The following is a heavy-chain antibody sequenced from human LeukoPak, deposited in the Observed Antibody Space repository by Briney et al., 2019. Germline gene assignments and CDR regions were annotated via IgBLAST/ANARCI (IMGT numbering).Heavy chain of an antibody. CDR2: IKQDGREK. Sequence: GGSLRLSCAASGFTFSSYWMSWVRQAPGKGLEWVANIKQDGREKYYVDSVKGRFTISRDNAKDSLYLQMNSLRAEDTAVYYCARVEDYDILTGFDYWGQGTLVTVSS. V-gene: IGHV3-7*01. CDR1: GFTFSSYW. J-gene: IGHJ4*02. D-gene: IGHD3-9*01. CDR3: ARVEDYDILTGFDY.